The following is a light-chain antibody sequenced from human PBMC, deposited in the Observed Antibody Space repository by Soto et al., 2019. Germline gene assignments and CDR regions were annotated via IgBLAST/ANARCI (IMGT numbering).Light chain of an antibody. CDR1: QDISVY. CDR3: QNFNTAPFA. CDR2: SAS. J-gene: IGKJ5*01. V-gene: IGKV1-27*01. Sequence: DIQMTQSPSSLSASVGDRVTITCRASQDISVYLAWYQQKPGKVPKLLIYSASTLQSGVLSRFIGSGSGTDFTLTISSLPPEDVATDYCQNFNTAPFAFGQGTRLEIK.